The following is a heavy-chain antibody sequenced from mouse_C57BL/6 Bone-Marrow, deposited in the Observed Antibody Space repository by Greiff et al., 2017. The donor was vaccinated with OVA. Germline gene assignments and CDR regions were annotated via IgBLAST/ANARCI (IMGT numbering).Heavy chain of an antibody. CDR1: GFNIKDDY. V-gene: IGHV14-4*01. CDR2: IDPENGDT. D-gene: IGHD2-3*01. Sequence: EVQLQESGAELVRPGASVKLSCTASGFNIKDDYMHWVKQRPEQGLEWIGWIDPENGDTEYPSKFQGKATITADTSSNTAYLQLSSLTSEDTAVYYCTAWLLRGAYWGQGTLVTVSA. J-gene: IGHJ3*01. CDR3: TAWLLRGAY.